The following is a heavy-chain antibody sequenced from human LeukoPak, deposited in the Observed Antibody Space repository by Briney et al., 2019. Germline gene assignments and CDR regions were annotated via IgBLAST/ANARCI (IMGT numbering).Heavy chain of an antibody. V-gene: IGHV3-30*04. J-gene: IGHJ6*04. CDR1: GFTFSSYA. CDR3: AREYYDILTGYGMDV. Sequence: GGSLSLSCAASGFTFSSYAMHRVRQAPGKGLEWVAVISYDGSNKYYADSVKGRLTISRDNSKNTLYLQMNSLRAEDTAVYYCAREYYDILTGYGMDVWGKGTTVTVSS. D-gene: IGHD3-9*01. CDR2: ISYDGSNK.